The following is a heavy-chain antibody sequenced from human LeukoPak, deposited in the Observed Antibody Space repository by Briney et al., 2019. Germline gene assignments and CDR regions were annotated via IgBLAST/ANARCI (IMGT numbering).Heavy chain of an antibody. CDR3: ARHRITIFGVVTPDAFDI. V-gene: IGHV4-30-2*03. Sequence: SETLSLTCTVSGVSISSDNYCWSWIRQPPGKGLEWIGYISHSGNTYYNPSLKSRVTISVDTSKNQFSLKLSSVTAADTAVYYCARHRITIFGVVTPDAFDIWGQGTMVTVSS. CDR1: GVSISSDNYC. D-gene: IGHD3-3*01. J-gene: IGHJ3*02. CDR2: ISHSGNT.